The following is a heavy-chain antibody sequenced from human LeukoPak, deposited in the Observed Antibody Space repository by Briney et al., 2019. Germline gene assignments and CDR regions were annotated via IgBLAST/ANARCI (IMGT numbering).Heavy chain of an antibody. D-gene: IGHD3-3*01. V-gene: IGHV1-69*05. CDR2: IIPIFGTA. CDR3: ARGGTYYDFWSGYGWFDP. J-gene: IGHJ5*02. Sequence: ASVKVSCKASGGTFSSYAISWVRQAPGQGLEWMGGIIPIFGTANYAQKFQGRVTFTTDESTSTAYMELSSLRSEDTAVYYCARGGTYYDFWSGYGWFDPWGQGTLVTVS. CDR1: GGTFSSYA.